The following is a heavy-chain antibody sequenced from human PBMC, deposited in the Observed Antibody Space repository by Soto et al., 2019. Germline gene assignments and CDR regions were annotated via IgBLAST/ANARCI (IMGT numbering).Heavy chain of an antibody. J-gene: IGHJ6*02. V-gene: IGHV1-8*02. CDR3: GRGPSPRAPAGGTPYYFAMDV. CDR1: GYDFTAYD. CDR2: MNPINGAT. Sequence: GASVKGSCKASGYDFTAYDINWVRQASGQGLEWMGWMNPINGATGSARRFQGRVSMTRNTATGTAYLELTSLRSDDSAVYYCGRGPSPRAPAGGTPYYFAMDVWGQGTTVTVSS. D-gene: IGHD6-13*01.